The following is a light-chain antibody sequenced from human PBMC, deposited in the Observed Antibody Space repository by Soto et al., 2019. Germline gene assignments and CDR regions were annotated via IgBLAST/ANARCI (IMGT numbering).Light chain of an antibody. Sequence: QSALTQPASVSGSPGQSITISCTGTSSDVGGYNYVSWYQHHPGKAPKLMIYDVSNRPSGVSNRFSGAKSGNTASLTISGLQAEDEADYYCNSYTSTSTSYVFGTGTKLT. CDR3: NSYTSTSTSYV. CDR2: DVS. CDR1: SSDVGGYNY. J-gene: IGLJ1*01. V-gene: IGLV2-14*03.